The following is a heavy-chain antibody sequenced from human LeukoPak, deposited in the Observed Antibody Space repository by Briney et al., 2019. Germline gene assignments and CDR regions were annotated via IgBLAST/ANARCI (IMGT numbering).Heavy chain of an antibody. Sequence: PGGTLRLSCAGSGFTFRNYAMSWVRQAPGKGLEWVSAISDSGGSTYYADSVKGRFTISRDNSKNTLYLQMNSLRAEDTAVYYCASVDGYCSGGSCCLDYFDFWGQGTLATVSS. CDR3: ASVDGYCSGGSCCLDYFDF. J-gene: IGHJ4*02. D-gene: IGHD2-15*01. CDR2: ISDSGGST. V-gene: IGHV3-23*01. CDR1: GFTFRNYA.